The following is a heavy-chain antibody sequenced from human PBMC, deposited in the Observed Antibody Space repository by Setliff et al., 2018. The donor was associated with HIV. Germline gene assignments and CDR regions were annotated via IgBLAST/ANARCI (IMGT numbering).Heavy chain of an antibody. J-gene: IGHJ4*02. Sequence: HPGGSLRLSCVASGFSVSDYWMIWVRQAPGKGLEWLANINQDGSEQNSADSVKGRFTISRDNSKNTLYLQMDSLRAEDTAVYYCTKNLYSSRWSPLDYWGQGTLVTVSS. CDR2: INQDGSEQ. V-gene: IGHV3-7*01. D-gene: IGHD6-13*01. CDR1: GFSVSDYW. CDR3: TKNLYSSRWSPLDY.